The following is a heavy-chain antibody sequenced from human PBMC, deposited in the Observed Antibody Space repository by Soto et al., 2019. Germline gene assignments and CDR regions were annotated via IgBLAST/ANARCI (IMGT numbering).Heavy chain of an antibody. Sequence: VPLVESGGGLLQPGGSLRLSCAASGFIFSDHYMDWVRQAPGKGLEWVGRIKNKANSYTTEYAASVKGRFTISRDDSKNSLYLQMISLKPANTAVYYCTRISLVGATGGRYFDYWGQGTLLTVSS. CDR3: TRISLVGATGGRYFDY. V-gene: IGHV3-72*01. CDR1: GFIFSDHY. D-gene: IGHD1-26*01. CDR2: IKNKANSYTT. J-gene: IGHJ4*02.